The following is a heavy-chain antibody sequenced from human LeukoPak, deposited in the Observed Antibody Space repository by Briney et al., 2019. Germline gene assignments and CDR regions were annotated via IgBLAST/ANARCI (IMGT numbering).Heavy chain of an antibody. CDR2: IRSKAYGGTT. D-gene: IGHD5-24*01. CDR1: GFTFGDHV. V-gene: IGHV3-49*03. CDR3: TRGSAEMATITAY. J-gene: IGHJ4*02. Sequence: GGSLRLSCTASGFTFGDHVMSWFRQAPGKGLEWVGFIRSKAYGGTTEYAASVKGRFTISRDDSKSIAYLQMNSLKTEDTAVYYCTRGSAEMATITAYWGQGTLVTVSS.